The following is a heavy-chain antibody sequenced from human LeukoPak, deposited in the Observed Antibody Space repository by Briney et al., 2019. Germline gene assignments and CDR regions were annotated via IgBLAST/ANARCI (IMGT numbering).Heavy chain of an antibody. J-gene: IGHJ5*02. CDR3: ATPQSRPFNWFDP. V-gene: IGHV3-33*01. Sequence: GGSLRLSCAASGFTFSSYGMHWVRQAPGKGLEWVAVIWYDGSNKYYADSVKGRFTISRDNSKNTLYLQMNSLRAEDTAVYYCATPQSRPFNWFDPWGQGTLVTVSS. CDR1: GFTFSSYG. CDR2: IWYDGSNK.